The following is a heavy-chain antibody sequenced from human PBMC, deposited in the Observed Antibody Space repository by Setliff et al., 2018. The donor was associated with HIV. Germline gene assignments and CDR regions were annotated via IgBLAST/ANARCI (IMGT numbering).Heavy chain of an antibody. V-gene: IGHV3-20*04. Sequence: PGESLKISCAASGFTFDDYGMTWVRQAPGKGLEWVSGINGNGGSTGYADSVKGRFAISRDNAKNSLYLQMHSLRAEDTALYYCARVGGYSGYDWPQPLYFDYWGQGTLVTVSS. D-gene: IGHD5-12*01. CDR1: GFTFDDYG. CDR2: INGNGGST. CDR3: ARVGGYSGYDWPQPLYFDY. J-gene: IGHJ4*02.